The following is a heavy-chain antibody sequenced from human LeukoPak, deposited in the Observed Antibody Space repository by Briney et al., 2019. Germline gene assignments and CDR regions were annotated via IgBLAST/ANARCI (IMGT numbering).Heavy chain of an antibody. CDR3: ARGLGEWLRFGRFDY. CDR2: INHSGST. CDR1: GGSVSGYY. Sequence: SETLSLTCAGCGGSVSGYYWSWIRQPPGKEREWMGEINHSGSTNYNPSLKSRVTISVDTSKNQFSLKLSSVTAADTAVYYCARGLGEWLRFGRFDYWGQGTLVTVSS. D-gene: IGHD5-12*01. J-gene: IGHJ4*02. V-gene: IGHV4-34*01.